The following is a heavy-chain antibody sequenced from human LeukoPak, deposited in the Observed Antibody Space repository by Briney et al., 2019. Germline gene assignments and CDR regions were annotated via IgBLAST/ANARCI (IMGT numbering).Heavy chain of an antibody. Sequence: SETLSLTCALYGGSFSVYYWSCIRPPPGKGLEWMGEINHSGSTNYTPSLKSRVTISVDTSKNQFSLKLSSVTAADKAVYYCARDHFHDYEVGYYYYIDVWGKGTTVSISS. CDR3: ARDHFHDYEVGYYYYIDV. CDR2: INHSGST. CDR1: GGSFSVYY. J-gene: IGHJ6*03. D-gene: IGHD4-17*01. V-gene: IGHV4-34*01.